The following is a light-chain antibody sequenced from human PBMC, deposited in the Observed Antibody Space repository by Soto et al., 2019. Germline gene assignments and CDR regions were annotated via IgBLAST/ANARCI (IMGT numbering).Light chain of an antibody. CDR3: QQYGRSWT. CDR2: GAS. V-gene: IGKV3-20*01. Sequence: EIVLTQSPGTLSLSRGERATLSCRASQSVSSSYLAWYQQKPGQAPRLLTYGASSRATGIPDRFSGSGSGTDFTLTISRLEPEDFAVYYCQQYGRSWTFGKGTKVDI. J-gene: IGKJ1*01. CDR1: QSVSSSY.